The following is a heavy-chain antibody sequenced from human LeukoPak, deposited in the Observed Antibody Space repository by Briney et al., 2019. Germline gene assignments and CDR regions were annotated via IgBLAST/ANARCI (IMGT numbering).Heavy chain of an antibody. J-gene: IGHJ6*02. Sequence: GGSLRLSCAASGFTFSTYNMNWVRQAPGKGLEWVSSISSGSSFIYYAGSVKGRFTISRDNAKNSLYLQMNSLRAEDTAVYYCARVLLVHDYYYGMDVRGQGTTVTVSS. CDR1: GFTFSTYN. CDR2: ISSGSSFI. V-gene: IGHV3-21*01. D-gene: IGHD3-16*01. CDR3: ARVLLVHDYYYGMDV.